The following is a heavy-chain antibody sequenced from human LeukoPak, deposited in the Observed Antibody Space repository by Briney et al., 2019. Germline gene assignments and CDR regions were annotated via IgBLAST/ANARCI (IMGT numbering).Heavy chain of an antibody. D-gene: IGHD3-9*01. CDR3: ARMTGSYFDY. J-gene: IGHJ4*02. CDR2: VYFSGSI. CDR1: GGSIYSHY. Sequence: SETLSLTCTVSGGSIYSHYWSWIRQPPGKGLEWIGYVYFSGSINYNPFLKSRVTILVDMSKNQFSLKLTPVTAADTAVYYCARMTGSYFDYWGQGTLVTVSS. V-gene: IGHV4-59*11.